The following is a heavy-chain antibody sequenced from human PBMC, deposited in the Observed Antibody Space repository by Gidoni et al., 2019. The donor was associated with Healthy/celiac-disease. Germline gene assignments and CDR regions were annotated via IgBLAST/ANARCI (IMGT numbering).Heavy chain of an antibody. J-gene: IGHJ6*02. CDR1: GFTFSRYW. V-gene: IGHV3-7*01. Sequence: EVQLVESGGGLVQPGGSLRLSCAAPGFTFSRYWMSWVRQAPGKGLEWVANIKQDGSEKYYVDSVKGRFTISRDNAKNSLYLQMNSLRAEDTAVYYCARDGYSSSWWGRVRRHGMDVWGQGTTVTVSS. CDR2: IKQDGSEK. D-gene: IGHD6-13*01. CDR3: ARDGYSSSWWGRVRRHGMDV.